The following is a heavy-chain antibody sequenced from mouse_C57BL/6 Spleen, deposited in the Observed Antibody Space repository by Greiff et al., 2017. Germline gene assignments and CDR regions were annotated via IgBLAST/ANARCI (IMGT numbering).Heavy chain of an antibody. CDR1: GFTFSDYG. CDR2: ISSGSGTI. D-gene: IGHD2-5*01. J-gene: IGHJ1*03. Sequence: EVQRVESGGGLVKPGGSLKLSCAASGFTFSDYGMHWVRQAPEKGLEWVAYISSGSGTIYYADTVKGRFTISRDNAKNTLFLQLTSLRSEDTAMYYCARGYSNYNGWYFDGWGTGTTVTVSS. V-gene: IGHV5-17*01. CDR3: ARGYSNYNGWYFDG.